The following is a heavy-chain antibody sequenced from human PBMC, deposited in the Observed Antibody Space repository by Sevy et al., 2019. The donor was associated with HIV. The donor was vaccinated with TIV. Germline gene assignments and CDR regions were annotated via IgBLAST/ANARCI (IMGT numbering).Heavy chain of an antibody. CDR3: ARDSPTYYYDSSGYYPSSFGY. J-gene: IGHJ4*02. Sequence: GGSLRLSCAASGFTFSSYSMNWVRQAPGKGLEWVSSISSSSSYIYYADSVKGRFNISRANAKNSLYLQMNSLRAEDTAVYYCARDSPTYYYDSSGYYPSSFGYWGQRTLVTVPS. V-gene: IGHV3-21*01. CDR1: GFTFSSYS. CDR2: ISSSSSYI. D-gene: IGHD3-22*01.